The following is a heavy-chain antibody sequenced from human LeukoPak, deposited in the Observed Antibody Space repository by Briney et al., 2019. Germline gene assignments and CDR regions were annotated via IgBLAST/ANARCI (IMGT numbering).Heavy chain of an antibody. CDR2: MNPNSGNT. CDR3: ARDRAGVLWFGELSGDY. CDR1: GYTFTSYD. Sequence: ASVKVSCKASGYTFTSYDINWVRQATGQGLEWMGWMNPNSGNTGYAQKFQGRVTMTRDTSTSTVYMELSSLRSEDTAVYYCARDRAGVLWFGELSGDYWGQGTLVTVSS. D-gene: IGHD3-10*01. V-gene: IGHV1-8*01. J-gene: IGHJ4*02.